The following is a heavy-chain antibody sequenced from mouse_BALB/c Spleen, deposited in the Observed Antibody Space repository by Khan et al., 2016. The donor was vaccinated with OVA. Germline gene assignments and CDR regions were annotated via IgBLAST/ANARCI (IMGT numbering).Heavy chain of an antibody. CDR3: TRSGYGTFAY. J-gene: IGHJ3*01. Sequence: QMLLEESGAELVKPGASVRLSCKASGYTFTSYYLYWVKQSPGQGLEWIGDINPSNGGTNFNEKFTTKAILTVDKSSRTSSMPLSSLTTEDSAVDYCTRSGYGTFAYWGQGTLVTVSA. V-gene: IGHV1S81*02. D-gene: IGHD2-1*01. CDR1: GYTFTSYY. CDR2: INPSNGGT.